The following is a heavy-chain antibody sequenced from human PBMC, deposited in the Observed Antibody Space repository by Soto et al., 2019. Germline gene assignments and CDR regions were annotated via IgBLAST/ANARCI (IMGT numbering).Heavy chain of an antibody. J-gene: IGHJ5*02. CDR3: ARGGRSSGWFWWFDP. CDR1: GGSISSSSYY. Sequence: PSETLPLTCTVSGGSISSSSYYWGWIRQPPGKGLEWIGSIYYSGSTYYNPSLKSRVTISVDTSKNQFSLKLSSVTAADTAVYYCARGGRSSGWFWWFDPWGQGTLVTVSS. V-gene: IGHV4-39*01. CDR2: IYYSGST. D-gene: IGHD6-19*01.